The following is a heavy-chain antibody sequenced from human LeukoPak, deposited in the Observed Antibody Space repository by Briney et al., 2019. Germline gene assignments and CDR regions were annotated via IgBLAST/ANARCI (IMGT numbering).Heavy chain of an antibody. V-gene: IGHV1-18*01. CDR1: GYTFSNFG. J-gene: IGHJ6*02. CDR3: ARDLTSHDSSGFYFYYYGMDV. D-gene: IGHD3-22*01. Sequence: ASVTVSCKASGYTFSNFGVNWVRQAPGQGLEWMGWISVYNGHAKNAQKFQGRLTMTTDTSTNTAYMDLRSLKADDTAVYFCARDLTSHDSSGFYFYYYGMDVWGQGTTVTVSS. CDR2: ISVYNGHA.